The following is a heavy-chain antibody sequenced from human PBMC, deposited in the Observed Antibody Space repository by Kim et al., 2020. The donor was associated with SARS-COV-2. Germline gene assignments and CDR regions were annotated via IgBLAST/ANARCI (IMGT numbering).Heavy chain of an antibody. CDR2: ISYDGSNK. V-gene: IGHV3-30*04. Sequence: GGSLRLSCAASGFTFSSYAMHWVRQAPGKGLEWVAVISYDGSNKYYADSVKGRFTISRDNSKNTLYLQMNSLRAEDTAVYYCARDSSGWSYYYYYYGMDVWGQGTTVTVSS. D-gene: IGHD6-19*01. CDR1: GFTFSSYA. CDR3: ARDSSGWSYYYYYYGMDV. J-gene: IGHJ6*02.